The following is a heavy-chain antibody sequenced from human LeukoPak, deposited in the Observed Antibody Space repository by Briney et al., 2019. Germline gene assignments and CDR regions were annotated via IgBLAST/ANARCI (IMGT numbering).Heavy chain of an antibody. J-gene: IGHJ4*02. V-gene: IGHV1-69*04. CDR1: GYTFTSYG. D-gene: IGHD3-22*01. Sequence: GASVKVSCKASGYTFTSYGISWVRQAPGQGLEWMGRIIPILGIANYAQKFQGRVTITADKSTSTAYMELSSLRSEDTAVYYCAREVTYDSSVYFDYWGQGTLVTVSS. CDR2: IIPILGIA. CDR3: AREVTYDSSVYFDY.